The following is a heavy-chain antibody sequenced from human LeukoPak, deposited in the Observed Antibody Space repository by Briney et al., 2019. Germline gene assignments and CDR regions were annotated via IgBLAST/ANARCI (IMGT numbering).Heavy chain of an antibody. D-gene: IGHD3-16*01. CDR1: GFTFSSYA. CDR3: AKVRGKAADLYYFDY. CDR2: ISGSGGST. Sequence: TGGSLRLSCAASGFTFSSYAMSWVRQAPGKGLEWVSAISGSGGSTYYADSVKGRFTISRDNSKNTLYLQMNSLRAEDTAVYYCAKVRGKAADLYYFDYWGQGTLVTVSS. V-gene: IGHV3-23*01. J-gene: IGHJ4*02.